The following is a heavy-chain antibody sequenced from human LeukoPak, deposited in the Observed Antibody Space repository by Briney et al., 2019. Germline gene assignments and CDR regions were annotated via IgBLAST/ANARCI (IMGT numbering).Heavy chain of an antibody. CDR2: MNPNSGNT. J-gene: IGHJ5*02. Sequence: ASVKVSCKASGYTFTSYDINWVRQATGQGLEWMGWMNPNSGNTGYAQKFQGRVTITRNTSISTAYMELSSLRSEDTAVYYCARDRIAAGVSCWFDPWGQGTLVTVSS. V-gene: IGHV1-8*03. CDR1: GYTFTSYD. CDR3: ARDRIAAGVSCWFDP. D-gene: IGHD6-13*01.